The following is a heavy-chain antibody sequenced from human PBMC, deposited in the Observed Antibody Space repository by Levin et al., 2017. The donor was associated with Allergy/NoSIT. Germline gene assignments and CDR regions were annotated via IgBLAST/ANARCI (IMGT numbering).Heavy chain of an antibody. Sequence: SETLSLTCAVYGGSFGGYYWSWIRQPPGKGLEWIGDIYDSGSTNYNPSLKSRVTISVDTSKNQFSLNLSSVTAADTAVYYCVRGVPTYYYDSSGQYPYFDYWGQGTLVTVSS. CDR3: VRGVPTYYYDSSGQYPYFDY. D-gene: IGHD3-22*01. CDR2: IYDSGST. J-gene: IGHJ4*02. CDR1: GGSFGGYY. V-gene: IGHV4-34*01.